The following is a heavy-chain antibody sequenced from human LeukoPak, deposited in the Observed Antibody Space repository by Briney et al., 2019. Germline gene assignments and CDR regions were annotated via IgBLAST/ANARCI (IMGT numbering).Heavy chain of an antibody. Sequence: PGGSLRLSCAASGFTFSSYWMHWVRQAPGKGLVWVSIISASGGSTYYADSVKGRFTISRDNSKNTLYLQMNSLRAEDTAVYYCASRQYDILTGYDGALDIWGQGTMVTVSS. CDR2: ISASGGST. CDR3: ASRQYDILTGYDGALDI. V-gene: IGHV3-23*01. CDR1: GFTFSSYW. D-gene: IGHD3-9*01. J-gene: IGHJ3*02.